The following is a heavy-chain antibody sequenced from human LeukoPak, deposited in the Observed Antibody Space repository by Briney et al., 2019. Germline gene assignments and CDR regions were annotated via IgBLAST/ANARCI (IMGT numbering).Heavy chain of an antibody. J-gene: IGHJ4*02. Sequence: SETLSLTCTVSGGSISNYYWTWIRQPAGKGLEWIGRIYTSGSTNCNPSLESRVTMSVDTSKNQFSLKLTSVTAADTAVYYCVRDKGGSGEPSTARFDYWGQGTLVTVFS. CDR3: VRDKGGSGEPSTARFDY. CDR1: GGSISNYY. CDR2: IYTSGST. V-gene: IGHV4-4*07. D-gene: IGHD3-16*01.